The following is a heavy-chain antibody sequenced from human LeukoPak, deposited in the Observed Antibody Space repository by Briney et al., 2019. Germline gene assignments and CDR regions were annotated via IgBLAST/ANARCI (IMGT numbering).Heavy chain of an antibody. CDR3: ARDTYRPQLIDS. D-gene: IGHD5-18*01. CDR2: IDSGGDDI. CDR1: GFSFSLYA. J-gene: IGHJ4*02. Sequence: GGSLRLSCAASGFSFSLYAMNWVRQAPGKGLEWIPYIDSGGDDILHADSVRGRFAIPRDNAKNTLYLEMNSLRAEDTAVYYCARDTYRPQLIDSWGQGTLVTVSS. V-gene: IGHV3-21*05.